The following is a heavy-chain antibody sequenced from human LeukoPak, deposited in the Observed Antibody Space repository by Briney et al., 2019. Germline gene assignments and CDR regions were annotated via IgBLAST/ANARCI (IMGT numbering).Heavy chain of an antibody. D-gene: IGHD6-13*01. CDR1: GFTFSTYW. J-gene: IGHJ3*02. V-gene: IGHV3-7*01. CDR3: ARDRGKQQLDDAFDI. Sequence: PGGSLRLSCAASGFTFSTYWMSWVRQAPGKGLEWVANIKQDGSEKYYVDSVKGRFTISRDNAKNSLYLQMNSLRAEDTALYYCARDRGKQQLDDAFDIWGQGTMVTVSS. CDR2: IKQDGSEK.